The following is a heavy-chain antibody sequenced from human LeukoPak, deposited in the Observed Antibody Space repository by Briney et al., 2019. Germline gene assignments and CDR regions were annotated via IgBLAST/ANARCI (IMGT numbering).Heavy chain of an antibody. J-gene: IGHJ4*02. D-gene: IGHD4-11*01. CDR1: GGSFSGYY. CDR3: AGTSFDYTEPSDC. V-gene: IGHV4-34*01. Sequence: SETLSLTCAVYGGSFSGYYWSWIRQPPGKGLEWIGEINHSGSTNYNPSLKSRVTISVDTSKNQFSLKLSSVTAADTAVYYCAGTSFDYTEPSDCWGQGTLVTVSS. CDR2: INHSGST.